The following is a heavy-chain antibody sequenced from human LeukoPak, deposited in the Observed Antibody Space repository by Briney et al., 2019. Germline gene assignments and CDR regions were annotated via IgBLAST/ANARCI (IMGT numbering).Heavy chain of an antibody. V-gene: IGHV3-53*01. D-gene: IGHD1-14*01. CDR1: GFTVSNNY. CDR3: VRKNQDFNAAFDI. J-gene: IGHJ3*02. CDR2: TYSDGNT. Sequence: GGSLRLSCAASGFTVSNNYMSWVRQAPGKGLEWVSITYSDGNTNYAVSVKGRFTISRDTSQNTLSLQMNSLRAEDTTVYYCVRKNQDFNAAFDIWGQGTVVTVSS.